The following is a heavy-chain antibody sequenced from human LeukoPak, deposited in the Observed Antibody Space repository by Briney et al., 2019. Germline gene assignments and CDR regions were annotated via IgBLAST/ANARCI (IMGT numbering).Heavy chain of an antibody. D-gene: IGHD2-2*02. CDR1: GYTFTGYY. Sequence: ASVKVSCKASGYTFTGYYMHWVRQAPGQGLEWMGWINPNSGGTNYAQKFQGRVTMTRDTSISTAYMELSRLRSDDTAVYYCAREGRDCSSTSCYTVPLDYWGQGTLVTVSS. CDR3: AREGRDCSSTSCYTVPLDY. J-gene: IGHJ4*02. V-gene: IGHV1-2*02. CDR2: INPNSGGT.